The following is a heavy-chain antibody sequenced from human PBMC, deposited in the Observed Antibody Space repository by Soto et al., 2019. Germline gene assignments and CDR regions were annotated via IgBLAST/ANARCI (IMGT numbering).Heavy chain of an antibody. CDR1: GFTFSSYG. D-gene: IGHD6-13*01. Sequence: HPGGSLRLSCAASGFTFSSYGMHWVRQAPGKGLEWVAVISYDGSNKYYADSVKGRFTISRDNSKNTLYLQMNSLRAEDTAVYYCAKGRYSSSWYLGPPFDYWGQGTLVTVS. J-gene: IGHJ4*02. CDR3: AKGRYSSSWYLGPPFDY. V-gene: IGHV3-30*18. CDR2: ISYDGSNK.